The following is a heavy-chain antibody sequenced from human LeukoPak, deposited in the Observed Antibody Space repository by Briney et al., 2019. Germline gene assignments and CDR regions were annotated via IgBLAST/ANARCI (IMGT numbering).Heavy chain of an antibody. D-gene: IGHD5-18*01. Sequence: GGSLRLSCAASGFTFSSYAMSWVRQAPGKALEWVSAISGSGGSTYYADSVKGRFTISRDNSKNTLYLQMNSLRAEDTAVYYCAKGDRDVDTAMATDYWGQGTLVTVSS. V-gene: IGHV3-23*01. CDR3: AKGDRDVDTAMATDY. CDR2: ISGSGGST. CDR1: GFTFSSYA. J-gene: IGHJ4*02.